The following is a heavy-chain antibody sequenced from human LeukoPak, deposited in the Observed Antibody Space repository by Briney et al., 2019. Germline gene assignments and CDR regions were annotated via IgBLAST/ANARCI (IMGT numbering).Heavy chain of an antibody. V-gene: IGHV4-39*01. CDR3: ARLPFEYSSSLDY. J-gene: IGHJ4*02. CDR2: IYYSGST. Sequence: SETLSLTCTVSGGSISSSSYYWGWIRQPPGKGLEWIGSIYYSGSTYYIPSLKSRVTISVDTSKNQFSLKLSSVTAADTAVYYCARLPFEYSSSLDYWGQGTLVTVSS. D-gene: IGHD6-6*01. CDR1: GGSISSSSYY.